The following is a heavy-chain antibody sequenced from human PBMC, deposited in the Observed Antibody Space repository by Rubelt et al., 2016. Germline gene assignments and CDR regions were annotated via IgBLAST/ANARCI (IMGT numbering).Heavy chain of an antibody. CDR2: IHHSGST. D-gene: IGHD3-10*02. Sequence: QVQLQQWGAGLLKPSATLSLTCAVYGGSFSGYYWSWIRQPPGKGLEWIGEIHHSGSTNYNPSLKSRVTISVDTSNNQLSLKLTSVTAAGTADDYCARGMESTLFDFDYWGRGTVVTVSS. J-gene: IGHJ4*02. CDR3: ARGMESTLFDFDY. V-gene: IGHV4-34*01. CDR1: GGSFSGYY.